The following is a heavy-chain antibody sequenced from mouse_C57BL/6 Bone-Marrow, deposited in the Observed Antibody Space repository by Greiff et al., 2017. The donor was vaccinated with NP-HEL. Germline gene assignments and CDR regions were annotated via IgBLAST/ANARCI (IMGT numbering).Heavy chain of an antibody. J-gene: IGHJ2*01. CDR1: GYTFTDYY. CDR2: IYPGSGNT. V-gene: IGHV1-76*01. CDR3: ARTITTVVARRVYFDY. Sequence: QVQLKESGAELVRPGASVKLSCKASGYTFTDYYINWVKQRPGQGLEWIARIYPGSGNTYYNEKFKGKATLTAEKSSSTAYMQLSSLTSEDSAVYFCARTITTVVARRVYFDYWGQGTTLTVSS. D-gene: IGHD1-1*01.